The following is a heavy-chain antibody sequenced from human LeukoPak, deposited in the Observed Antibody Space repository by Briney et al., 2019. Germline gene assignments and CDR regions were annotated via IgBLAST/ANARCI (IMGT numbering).Heavy chain of an antibody. D-gene: IGHD3-3*01. CDR1: GFTFSSYA. Sequence: TGGSLRLSCAASGFTFSSYAMHWVRQAPGKGLEWVAVISYDGSNKYYADSAKGRLTISRDNSKNTLYLQMNSLRAEDTAVYYCARGGYDFWSGYCDYWGQGTLVTVSS. CDR3: ARGGYDFWSGYCDY. V-gene: IGHV3-30*01. CDR2: ISYDGSNK. J-gene: IGHJ4*02.